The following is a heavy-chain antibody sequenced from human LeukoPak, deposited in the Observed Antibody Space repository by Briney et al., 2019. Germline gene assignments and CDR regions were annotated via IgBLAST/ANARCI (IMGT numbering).Heavy chain of an antibody. CDR3: ARVGKLLWFGVPLDAFDI. Sequence: KPSETLSLTCTVSGGSISSYYWSWIRQPPGKGLEWIGYIYYSGSTNYNPSLKSRVTISVDTSKNQFSLKLSSVTAADTAVHYCARVGKLLWFGVPLDAFDIWGQGTMVTVSS. J-gene: IGHJ3*02. V-gene: IGHV4-59*01. CDR2: IYYSGST. D-gene: IGHD3-10*01. CDR1: GGSISSYY.